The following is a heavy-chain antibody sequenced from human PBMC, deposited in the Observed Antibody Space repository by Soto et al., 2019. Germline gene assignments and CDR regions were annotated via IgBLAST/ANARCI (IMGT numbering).Heavy chain of an antibody. CDR2: INPSGGST. J-gene: IGHJ6*02. D-gene: IGHD2-2*01. CDR3: GLVVPAAITNYYYYGMDV. V-gene: IGHV1-46*01. Sequence: ASVKVSCKASGYTFTSYYMHWVRQAPGQGLEWMGIINPSGGSTSYAQKFQGRVTMTRDTSTSTVYMELSSLRSEDTAVHYCGLVVPAAITNYYYYGMDVWGQGTTVTVSS. CDR1: GYTFTSYY.